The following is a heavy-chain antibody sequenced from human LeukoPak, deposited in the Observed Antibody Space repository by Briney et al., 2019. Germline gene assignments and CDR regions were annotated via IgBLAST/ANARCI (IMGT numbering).Heavy chain of an antibody. Sequence: ASVKVSCKTSGYTFTGYYMLWVRQAPGQGLEWMGGIIPIFGTANYAQKFQGRVTITADESTSTAYMELSSLRSEDTAVYYCARRGTVVHNWYFDLWGRGTLVTVSS. J-gene: IGHJ2*01. D-gene: IGHD4-23*01. V-gene: IGHV1-69*13. CDR2: IIPIFGTA. CDR1: GYTFTGYY. CDR3: ARRGTVVHNWYFDL.